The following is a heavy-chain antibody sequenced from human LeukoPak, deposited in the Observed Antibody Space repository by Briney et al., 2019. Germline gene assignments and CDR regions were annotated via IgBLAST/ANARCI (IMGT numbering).Heavy chain of an antibody. CDR1: GFTFSSYA. CDR2: ISVSGGST. D-gene: IGHD5-24*01. Sequence: GGSLRLSYAASGFTFSSYAMSWVRQAPGKGLEWVSAISVSGGSTYFADSVKGRFTISRDNSKNTLYLQMNSLRAEDTAVYYCANKGGRWLQPDYWGQGTLVTASS. V-gene: IGHV3-23*01. CDR3: ANKGGRWLQPDY. J-gene: IGHJ4*02.